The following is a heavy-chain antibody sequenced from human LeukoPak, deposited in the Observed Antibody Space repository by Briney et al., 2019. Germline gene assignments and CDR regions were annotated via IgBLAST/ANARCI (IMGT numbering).Heavy chain of an antibody. J-gene: IGHJ3*01. CDR2: IYPGDSDT. CDR3: ARRPWLHQRFNVFDV. Sequence: GESLKISCKGSGYTFTTNWIGWVRQMPGKGLEWMGIIYPGDSDTRYSPSFQGQVTISVDKSISTAYLQWSSLKASDTAIYCCARRPWLHQRFNVFDVWGPGTMVIVSS. V-gene: IGHV5-51*01. D-gene: IGHD5-24*01. CDR1: GYTFTTNW.